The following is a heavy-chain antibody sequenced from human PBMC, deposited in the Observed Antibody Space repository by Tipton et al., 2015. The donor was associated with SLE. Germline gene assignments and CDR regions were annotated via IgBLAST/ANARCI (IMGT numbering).Heavy chain of an antibody. CDR3: ARSEGYGHLPAF. CDR1: GFTFSDNY. V-gene: IGHV3-11*01. D-gene: IGHD5-18*01. CDR2: ISGSGRTN. J-gene: IGHJ4*02. Sequence: LSLTCVASGFTFSDNYMSWIRQAPGKGLEWVSWISGSGRTNYYADSVKGRFTISRDNANNSLYLHMTSLKVEDTAVYFCARSEGYGHLPAFWGQGTLVTVSS.